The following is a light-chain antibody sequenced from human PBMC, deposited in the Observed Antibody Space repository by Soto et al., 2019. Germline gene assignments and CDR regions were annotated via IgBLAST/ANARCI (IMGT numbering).Light chain of an antibody. V-gene: IGKV3-11*01. Sequence: EIVLTQSPATLSLSPGERATLPCRASQSVSSDLAWYQQKPGQAPRLLIYDASSRATGIPARFSGRGSGTDFTVTISSLEPEDFAIYYCPQRSSWPPTFGGGTKVEIK. J-gene: IGKJ4*01. CDR2: DAS. CDR1: QSVSSD. CDR3: PQRSSWPPT.